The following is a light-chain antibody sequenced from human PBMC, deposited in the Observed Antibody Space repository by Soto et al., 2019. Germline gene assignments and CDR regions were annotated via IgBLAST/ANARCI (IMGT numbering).Light chain of an antibody. CDR1: QTISSSY. CDR3: QQYNNLPPT. J-gene: IGKJ1*01. Sequence: EIVLTQSPHTLSLSPGERASLSCRTSQTISSSYFAWYQQKPGQSPRLLVYAASIRAPGIPDRFSGSGSGADFTLTISRLEPADFAVYYCQQYNNLPPTFGQGTKVEVK. V-gene: IGKV3D-20*02. CDR2: AAS.